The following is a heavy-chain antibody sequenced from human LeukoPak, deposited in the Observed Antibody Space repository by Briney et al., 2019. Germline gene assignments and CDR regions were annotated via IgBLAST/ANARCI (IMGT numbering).Heavy chain of an antibody. Sequence: GGSLRLSCAASGFTFSSNWMTWVREAPGKGLEGVDNINQDGREKYYVDSGKGRFTISRDNAKNTLYLQMHSLSAEDTAVYYCAKNGEEFDYWGQGTLVTVSS. D-gene: IGHD4-17*01. V-gene: IGHV3-7*01. J-gene: IGHJ4*02. CDR2: INQDGREK. CDR3: AKNGEEFDY. CDR1: GFTFSSNW.